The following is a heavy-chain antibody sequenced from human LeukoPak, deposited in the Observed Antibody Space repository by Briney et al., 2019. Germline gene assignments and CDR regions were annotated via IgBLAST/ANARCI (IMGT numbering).Heavy chain of an antibody. CDR3: ASRTFSSGWLIDY. CDR1: GFTFSSYA. V-gene: IGHV3-23*01. CDR2: ISGSGGST. J-gene: IGHJ4*02. Sequence: EGSLRLSCAASGFTFSSYAMSWVRQAPGKGLEWVSAISGSGGSTYYADSVKGRFTISRDNSKNTLYLQMNSLRAEDTAVYYCASRTFSSGWLIDYWGQGTLVTVSS. D-gene: IGHD6-19*01.